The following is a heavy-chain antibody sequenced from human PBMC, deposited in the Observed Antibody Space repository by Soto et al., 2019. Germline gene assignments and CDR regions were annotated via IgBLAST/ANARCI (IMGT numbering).Heavy chain of an antibody. CDR1: GFTFSSYA. J-gene: IGHJ4*02. D-gene: IGHD3-10*01. V-gene: IGHV3-30-3*01. CDR3: ARDYGSGSAYYFDY. Sequence: GGSLRLSCAASGFTFSSYAMHWVRQAPGKGLEWVAVISYDGSNKYYADSVKGRFTISRDNSKNTLYLQMNSLRAEDTAVYYCARDYGSGSAYYFDYWGQGTLVTVSS. CDR2: ISYDGSNK.